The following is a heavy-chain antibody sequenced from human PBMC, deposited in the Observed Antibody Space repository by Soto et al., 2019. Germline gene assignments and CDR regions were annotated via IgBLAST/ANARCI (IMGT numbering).Heavy chain of an antibody. CDR1: GFIFRNAW. V-gene: IGHV3-15*01. CDR3: GTGSAFDI. J-gene: IGHJ3*02. CDR2: IKSKAGGETR. Sequence: PGGSLSLSCAGFGFIFRNAWMTWGRQAPGRGLEWLGRIKSKAGGETRDYAAPVKGRFTISRDDSRNILYLKMNSLTTEDTAVYYCGTGSAFDIGGQGTVVTVS.